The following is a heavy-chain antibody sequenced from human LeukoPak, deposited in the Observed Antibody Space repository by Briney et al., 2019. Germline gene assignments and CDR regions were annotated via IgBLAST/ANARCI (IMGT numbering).Heavy chain of an antibody. V-gene: IGHV1-69*13. CDR2: IIPIFGTA. J-gene: IGHJ5*02. D-gene: IGHD3-10*01. CDR3: ARDPSRYYYGSGIKIFDP. Sequence: EASVKVSCKASGGTFSNYAISWVRQAPGQGPEWMGGIIPIFGTANYAQKFQGRVTITADESTSTAYMELSSLRSEDTAVYYCARDPSRYYYGSGIKIFDPWGQGTLVTVSS. CDR1: GGTFSNYA.